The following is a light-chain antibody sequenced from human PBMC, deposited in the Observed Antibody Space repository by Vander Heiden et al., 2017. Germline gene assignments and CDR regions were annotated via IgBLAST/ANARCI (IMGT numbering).Light chain of an antibody. CDR1: QGISNY. J-gene: IGKJ3*01. CDR3: QKYNSAPLT. CDR2: AAS. V-gene: IGKV1-27*01. Sequence: DIQLTHSPSSLSASLGDRVTITYRASQGISNYLAWYQQKPGKFPKLLIYAASTLQSGVPSRFSGSGSGTDFTLTISSLQPEDVATYYCQKYNSAPLTFGHGTKVDIK.